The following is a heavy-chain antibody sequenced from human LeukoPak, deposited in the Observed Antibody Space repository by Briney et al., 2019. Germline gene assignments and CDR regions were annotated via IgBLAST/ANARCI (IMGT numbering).Heavy chain of an antibody. J-gene: IGHJ4*02. CDR3: GRGDQVGATDY. V-gene: IGHV4-59*01. D-gene: IGHD1-26*01. CDR1: GGSISSYY. Sequence: SETLSLTCTVSGGSISSYYWSWIRQPPGKGLEWIGYIYYSGSTNYNPSLKSRVTISVDTSKNQFSLKLSSVTAADTAVYYCGRGDQVGATDYWGQGTLVTVSS. CDR2: IYYSGST.